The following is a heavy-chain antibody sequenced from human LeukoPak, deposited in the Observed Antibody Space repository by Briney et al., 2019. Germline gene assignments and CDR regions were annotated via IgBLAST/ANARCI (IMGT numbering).Heavy chain of an antibody. CDR3: ARVEEYYSSGWYGYFDY. D-gene: IGHD6-19*01. J-gene: IGHJ4*02. CDR2: ISSSGSTI. CDR1: GFTFSAYE. Sequence: PGGSLRLSCAASGFTFSAYEMNWVRQAPGKGLEWVSYISSSGSTIYYADSVEGRFTISRDNAKNSLYLQMNSLRAEDTAVYYCARVEEYYSSGWYGYFDYWGQGTLVTVSS. V-gene: IGHV3-48*03.